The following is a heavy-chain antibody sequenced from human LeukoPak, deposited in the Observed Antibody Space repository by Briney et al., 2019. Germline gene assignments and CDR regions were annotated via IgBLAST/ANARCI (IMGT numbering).Heavy chain of an antibody. Sequence: SETLSLTCTVPGGSISSYYWSWIRPPPGEGLEWIGYIYYSGSTNYNPSLKSRVTISVDTSKNQFSLKLSSVTAADTAVYYCARDIGSSAPNWGQGTLVTVSS. D-gene: IGHD6-6*01. J-gene: IGHJ4*02. CDR1: GGSISSYY. CDR2: IYYSGST. CDR3: ARDIGSSAPN. V-gene: IGHV4-59*01.